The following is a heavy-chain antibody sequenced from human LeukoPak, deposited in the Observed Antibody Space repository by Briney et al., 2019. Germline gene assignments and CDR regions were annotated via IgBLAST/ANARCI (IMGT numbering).Heavy chain of an antibody. D-gene: IGHD4-17*01. CDR1: GFTFSSYG. J-gene: IGHJ4*02. CDR3: AKVLLPYGDYFSFDL. V-gene: IGHV3-30*18. CDR2: ISYDGSNK. Sequence: PGGSLRLSCAASGFTFSSYGMHWVRQAPGKGLEWVAVISYDGSNKYYADSVKGRFTISRDNSKNTLYLQMNSLRAEDTAVYYCAKVLLPYGDYFSFDLWGQGTLVTVSS.